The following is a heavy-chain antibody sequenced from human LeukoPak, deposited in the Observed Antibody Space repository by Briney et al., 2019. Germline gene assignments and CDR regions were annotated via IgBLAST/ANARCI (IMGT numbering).Heavy chain of an antibody. J-gene: IGHJ3*02. Sequence: PSETLSLTCTVSGYSISSGYYWGWIRQPPGKGLEWIGSIYHSGSTYYNPSLKSRVTISVDTSKNQFSLKLSSVTAADTAVYYCAKVLGSSWYATDAFDIWGQGTMVTVSS. CDR3: AKVLGSSWYATDAFDI. CDR1: GYSISSGYY. V-gene: IGHV4-38-2*02. D-gene: IGHD6-13*01. CDR2: IYHSGST.